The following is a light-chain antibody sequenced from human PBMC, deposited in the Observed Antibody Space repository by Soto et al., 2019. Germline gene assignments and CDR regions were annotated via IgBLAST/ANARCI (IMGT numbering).Light chain of an antibody. J-gene: IGKJ5*01. V-gene: IGKV1D-12*01. CDR3: QHANSFPVT. Sequence: MEITRSQACRSASVCKSGRTTYLSSQDVGRWLSWYQQKPGKAPKILIFAASSLQSGVPSRFSGSGSGTDFTLTITSLQSEDFAPYYCQHANSFPVTFAQGTRLEIK. CDR1: QDVGRW. CDR2: AAS.